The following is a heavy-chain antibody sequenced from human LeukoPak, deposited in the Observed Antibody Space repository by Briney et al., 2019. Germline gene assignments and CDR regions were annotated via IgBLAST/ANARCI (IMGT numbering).Heavy chain of an antibody. D-gene: IGHD6-19*01. CDR2: INWDGGST. CDR1: GFTFDDYG. Sequence: GGSLRLSCAASGFTFDDYGMSWARQAPGKGLEWVSGINWDGGSTGYADSVKGRFTISRDNAKNFLYLQMNSLRAEDTALYYCARTVSSAGWSDDAFDIWGQGTMVTVSS. CDR3: ARTVSSAGWSDDAFDI. J-gene: IGHJ3*02. V-gene: IGHV3-20*04.